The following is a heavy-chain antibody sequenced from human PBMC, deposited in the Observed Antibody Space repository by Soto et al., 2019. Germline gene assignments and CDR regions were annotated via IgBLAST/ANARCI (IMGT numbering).Heavy chain of an antibody. CDR2: ISSSSSTM. D-gene: IGHD3-22*01. CDR3: ANYYDSSGYYAVQ. J-gene: IGHJ4*02. V-gene: IGHV3-48*02. CDR1: GFTFSSYS. Sequence: EVQLVESGGGLVQPGGSLRLSCAASGFTFSSYSMNWVRQAPGKGLEWVSYISSSSSTMYYADSVKGRFTISRDNAKNSLSLQMNSLRDEDTAVYYCANYYDSSGYYAVQWGQGTLVAVSS.